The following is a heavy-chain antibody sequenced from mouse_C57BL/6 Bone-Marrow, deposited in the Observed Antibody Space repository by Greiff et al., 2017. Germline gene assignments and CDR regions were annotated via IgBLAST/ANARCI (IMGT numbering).Heavy chain of an antibody. J-gene: IGHJ4*01. Sequence: VQLQQSGAELVRPGASVKLSCTASGFNIKDDYMHWVKQRPEQGLEWIGWIDPENGDTECASKFQGKATITADTSSNTAYLQLSSLTSEDTAVYYCRGLLWSLMDYWGQGTSVTVSS. D-gene: IGHD2-1*01. CDR2: IDPENGDT. CDR1: GFNIKDDY. CDR3: RGLLWSLMDY. V-gene: IGHV14-4*01.